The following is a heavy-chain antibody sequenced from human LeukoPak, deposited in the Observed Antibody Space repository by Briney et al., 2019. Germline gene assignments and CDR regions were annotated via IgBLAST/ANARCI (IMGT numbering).Heavy chain of an antibody. CDR3: ARDRVGATDYFDY. V-gene: IGHV3-30-3*01. CDR1: GFTFSSYA. J-gene: IGHJ4*02. Sequence: GGSLRLSCAASGFTFSSYAMHWVRQAPGKGLEWVAVISYDGSNKYYADSVKGRFTISRGNSKNTLYLKMNSLRAEDTAVYYCARDRVGATDYFDYWGQGTLVTVSS. D-gene: IGHD1-26*01. CDR2: ISYDGSNK.